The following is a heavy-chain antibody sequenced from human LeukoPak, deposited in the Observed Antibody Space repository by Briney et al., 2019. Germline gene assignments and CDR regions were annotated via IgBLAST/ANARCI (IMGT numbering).Heavy chain of an antibody. Sequence: SETLSLTCTVSGASISSDNYYWSWIRQPAGKGLEWIGYIYYSGSTNYNPSLKSRVTISVETSKNQFSLKLSSVTAADTAVYYCARVTGYMIEDYFDYWGQGTLVTVSS. CDR2: IYYSGST. D-gene: IGHD3-22*01. V-gene: IGHV4-61*10. CDR1: GASISSDNYY. CDR3: ARVTGYMIEDYFDY. J-gene: IGHJ4*02.